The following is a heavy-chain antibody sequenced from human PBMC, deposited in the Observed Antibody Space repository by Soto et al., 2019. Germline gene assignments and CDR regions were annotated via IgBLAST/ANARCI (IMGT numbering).Heavy chain of an antibody. D-gene: IGHD3-10*01. CDR2: TYYRSKWYN. V-gene: IGHV6-1*01. CDR1: VDSVSSNSAA. CDR3: ARARITMVRGVIITLWFDP. Sequence: PSQTLSLTCAISVDSVSSNSAAWNLISQSPSRGLEWLGRTYYRSKWYNDYAVSVKSRITINKDTSKNQFSLQLNSVTPEDTAVYYCARARITMVRGVIITLWFDPWGQGTLVPVSS. J-gene: IGHJ5*02.